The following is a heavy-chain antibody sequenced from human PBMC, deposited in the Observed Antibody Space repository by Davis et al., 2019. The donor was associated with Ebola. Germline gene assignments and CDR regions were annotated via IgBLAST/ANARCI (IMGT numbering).Heavy chain of an antibody. CDR3: ARDFGDSWAYNMDV. CDR2: ISNDGSNK. J-gene: IGHJ6*02. D-gene: IGHD3-16*01. Sequence: GGSLIPSCACSGFTFNQFSIHWVRQAPGQRLEWVAVISNDGSNKYYPASVKGRFTISRDNSKNTVSLQMNSLRREDSAMYYCARDFGDSWAYNMDVWGQGTTVTVFS. CDR1: GFTFNQFS. V-gene: IGHV3-30*04.